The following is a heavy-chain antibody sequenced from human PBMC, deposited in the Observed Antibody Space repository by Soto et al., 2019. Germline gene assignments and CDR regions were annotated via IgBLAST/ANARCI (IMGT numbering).Heavy chain of an antibody. V-gene: IGHV4-59*13. Sequence: SETLSLTCTLSGASYSDVSWSCIRESPRQGLEWIGCFPGSANADHNPSLENRVSIGSGTSANQFYLKLSSVTAADKAIYYCARGTRALITSFFAYWGQG. J-gene: IGHJ4*02. CDR1: GASYSDVS. CDR3: ARGTRALITSFFAY. CDR2: FPGSANA. D-gene: IGHD1-20*01.